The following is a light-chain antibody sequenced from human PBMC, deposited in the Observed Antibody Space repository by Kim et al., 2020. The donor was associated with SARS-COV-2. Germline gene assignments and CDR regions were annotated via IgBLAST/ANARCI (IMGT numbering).Light chain of an antibody. Sequence: SASVGDRVIITCRASQYISSYLSWYQHKPGKAPQLLIFSTSSLQNGVPSRFSGRRSGTDFTLTISSLQPEDFATYYCQQGNNTPLTFGGGTKLEIK. CDR3: QQGNNTPLT. J-gene: IGKJ4*01. CDR2: STS. V-gene: IGKV1-39*01. CDR1: QYISSY.